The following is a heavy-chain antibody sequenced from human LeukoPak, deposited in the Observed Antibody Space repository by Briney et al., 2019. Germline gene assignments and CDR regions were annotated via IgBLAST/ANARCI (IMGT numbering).Heavy chain of an antibody. CDR2: ISYDGSNK. CDR1: GFTFSSYG. CDR3: AKGLGYCSSTSCTIDY. D-gene: IGHD2-2*01. Sequence: GGSLRLSCAASGFTFSSYGMHWVRQAPGKGLEWVAVISYDGSNKYYADSVKGRFTISRDNSKNTLYLQMNSLRAEDTAVYYCAKGLGYCSSTSCTIDYWGQGTLVTVSS. V-gene: IGHV3-30*18. J-gene: IGHJ4*02.